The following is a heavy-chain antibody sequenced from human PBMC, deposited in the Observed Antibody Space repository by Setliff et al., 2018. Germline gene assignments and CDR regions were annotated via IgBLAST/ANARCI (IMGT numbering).Heavy chain of an antibody. CDR1: GFTFSNAW. CDR2: IKSKTDGGKT. V-gene: IGHV3-15*01. J-gene: IGHJ6*02. D-gene: IGHD5-12*01. CDR3: YATTTDYYSYGMDV. Sequence: GGSLRLSCAASGFTFSNAWMSWVRQAPGKGLEWVGRIKSKTDGGKTDYAAPVKGRFTISRDDSKNTLYLQMNSLKTEDTAVYYCYATTTDYYSYGMDVWGQGTTVTVSS.